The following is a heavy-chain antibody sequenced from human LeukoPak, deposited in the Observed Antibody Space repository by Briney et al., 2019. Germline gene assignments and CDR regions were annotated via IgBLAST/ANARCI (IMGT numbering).Heavy chain of an antibody. Sequence: GGSLRLSCATSGFTFSNYGMHWVRQAPGKGLEWVAVVSYEGKSKYYADSVRGRFTISRDNSKNTLYLQMNSLRGEYAAVYYCAREGTAQISTWYDYWGQGTLVTVSS. D-gene: IGHD6-13*01. J-gene: IGHJ4*02. CDR2: VSYEGKSK. CDR1: GFTFSNYG. CDR3: AREGTAQISTWYDY. V-gene: IGHV3-30*03.